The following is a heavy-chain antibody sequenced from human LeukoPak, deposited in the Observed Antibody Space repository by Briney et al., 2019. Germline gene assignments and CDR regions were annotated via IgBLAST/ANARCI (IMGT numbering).Heavy chain of an antibody. CDR1: GFTFSSYG. V-gene: IGHV3-33*01. Sequence: GGSLRLSCAASGFTFSSYGMHWVRQAPGKGLEWVAVIWYDGSNKYYADSVKGRFTISRDNSKNTLYLQMNSLRAEDTAVYYCARGPYSGYDHSDYWGQGTLVTVSS. CDR3: ARGPYSGYDHSDY. J-gene: IGHJ4*02. D-gene: IGHD5-12*01. CDR2: IWYDGSNK.